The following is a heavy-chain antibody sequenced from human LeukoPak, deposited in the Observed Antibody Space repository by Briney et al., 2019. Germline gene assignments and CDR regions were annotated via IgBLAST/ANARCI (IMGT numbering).Heavy chain of an antibody. CDR2: IRYDGSNK. CDR3: AKDRPYSYDLDY. Sequence: QAGGSLRLSCAASGFTFSSYGMHWVRQAPGKGLEWVAFIRYDGSNKYYADSVKGRFTISRDNSKNTLYLQMNSLRAEDTAVYYCAKDRPYSYDLDYWGQGTLVTVSS. J-gene: IGHJ4*02. D-gene: IGHD5-18*01. V-gene: IGHV3-30*02. CDR1: GFTFSSYG.